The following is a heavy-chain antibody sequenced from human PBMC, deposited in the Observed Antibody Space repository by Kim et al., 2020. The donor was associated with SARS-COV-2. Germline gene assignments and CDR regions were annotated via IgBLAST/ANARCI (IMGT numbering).Heavy chain of an antibody. CDR3: ARARSYYDILTGYYGGMFLAGYLFDP. Sequence: SVKVSCKASGGTFSSYAISWVRQAPGQGLEWMGGIIPIFGTATYAQKFQGRVTITADESTSTAYMELSSLRSEDTAVYYFARARSYYDILTGYYGGMFLAGYLFDPWGQGTLVTVSS. D-gene: IGHD3-9*01. CDR2: IIPIFGTA. CDR1: GGTFSSYA. V-gene: IGHV1-69*13. J-gene: IGHJ5*02.